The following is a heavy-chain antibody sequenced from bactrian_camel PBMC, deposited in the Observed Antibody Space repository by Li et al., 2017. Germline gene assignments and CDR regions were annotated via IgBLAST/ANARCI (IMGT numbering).Heavy chain of an antibody. V-gene: IGHV3-2*01. Sequence: HVQLVESGGGLVQPGGSLRLSCAASGFTFSMYFMSWVRQAPGKGLEWVSSIYRDGSNTDYADSVKGRFTISRDNAKNPLYLQMNNLKPEDTATYYCAARKYLPHCAPLVAELFDLWGLGTQVTVS. CDR3: AARKYLPHCAPLVAELFDL. CDR1: GFTFSMYF. D-gene: IGHD1*01. CDR2: IYRDGSNT. J-gene: IGHJ4*01.